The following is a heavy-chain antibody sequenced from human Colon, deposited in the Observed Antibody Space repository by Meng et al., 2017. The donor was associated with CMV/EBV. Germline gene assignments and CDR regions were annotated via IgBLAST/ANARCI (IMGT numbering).Heavy chain of an antibody. CDR2: IFSSGTT. CDR1: GDSISTSDYY. V-gene: IGHV4-30-4*01. D-gene: IGHD1-14*01. CDR3: SRAPLEPTVRSVDS. J-gene: IGHJ4*02. Sequence: QVQLQESGPGLVKPSQILSLACSVSGDSISTSDYYWNWIRQTPGKGLEWIGYIFSSGTTHYNPSLESRLIISMDMSKNQFSLKLSSVTAADTAVYYCSRAPLEPTVRSVDSWGQGTLITVSS.